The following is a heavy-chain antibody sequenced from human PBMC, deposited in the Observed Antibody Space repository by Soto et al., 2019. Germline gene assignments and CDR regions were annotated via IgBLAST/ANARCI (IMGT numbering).Heavy chain of an antibody. D-gene: IGHD2-15*01. CDR2: IYYSGST. Sequence: QVQLQESGPGLVKPSQTLSLTCTVSGGSISSGDYYWRWIRQPPGKGLEWIGYIYYSGSTYYNPSIKSRVTISVDTSKNQFSLKLSSVTAADTAVYYCDREGNSGDGMDVWGQVTTVTVS. J-gene: IGHJ6*02. CDR3: DREGNSGDGMDV. V-gene: IGHV4-30-4*01. CDR1: GGSISSGDYY.